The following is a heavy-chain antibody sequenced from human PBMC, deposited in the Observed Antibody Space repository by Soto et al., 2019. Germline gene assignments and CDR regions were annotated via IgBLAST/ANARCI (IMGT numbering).Heavy chain of an antibody. CDR3: ARDIGEMSAV. Sequence: LRLSCTGSGFTFSSSTMTWVRQGPGKGLEWVSSTSSSSSYIYFADSLKGRFTISRDNAKNSLYLQMNSLRAEDTAVYYCARDIGEMSAVWGQGTQVTVSS. CDR2: TSSSSSYI. V-gene: IGHV3-21*06. D-gene: IGHD3-10*01. CDR1: GFTFSSST. J-gene: IGHJ4*02.